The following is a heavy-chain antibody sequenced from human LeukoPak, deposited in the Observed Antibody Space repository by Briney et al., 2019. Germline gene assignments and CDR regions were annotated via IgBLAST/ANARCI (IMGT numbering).Heavy chain of an antibody. D-gene: IGHD1-7*01. CDR3: TTAYNWNYGYYYGMDV. CDR1: GFTFSNAW. V-gene: IGHV3-15*01. CDR2: IKSKTDGGTT. Sequence: GGSLRLSCAASGFTFSNAWMSWVRQAPGKGLEWVGRIKSKTDGGTTDYAAPVKGRFTISRDDSKNTLYLQMNSLKTEDTAVYYCTTAYNWNYGYYYGMDVWGQGTTVTVSS. J-gene: IGHJ6*02.